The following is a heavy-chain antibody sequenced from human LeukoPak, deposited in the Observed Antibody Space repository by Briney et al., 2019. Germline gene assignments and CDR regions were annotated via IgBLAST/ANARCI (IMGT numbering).Heavy chain of an antibody. CDR1: GGSISSYY. CDR3: ARSMTYRSTWYTDY. J-gene: IGHJ4*02. D-gene: IGHD6-13*01. Sequence: SETMSLTCTVSGGSISSYYWTWIRQPPGKGLEWIGYISYSGTTNYNPSLKSRVTISVDTSKNQFSLKLSSVTAADTAVYYCARSMTYRSTWYTDYWGQGTLVTVSS. V-gene: IGHV4-59*08. CDR2: ISYSGTT.